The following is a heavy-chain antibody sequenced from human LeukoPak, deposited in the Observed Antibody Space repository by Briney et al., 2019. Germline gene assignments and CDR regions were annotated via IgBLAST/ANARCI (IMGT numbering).Heavy chain of an antibody. CDR3: TNGKHHGFGIDY. CDR1: AFSFNHEA. CDR2: IQNDGSAT. D-gene: IGHD3-10*01. Sequence: GGSLRLSCAASAFSFNHEAMDWVRQAPGKGLEWVAFIQNDGSATNYADSVKGRFTISRDSSKNTLYLQMNSLRDDDTAVYYYTNGKHHGFGIDYWGQGTLVTVSS. J-gene: IGHJ4*02. V-gene: IGHV3-30*02.